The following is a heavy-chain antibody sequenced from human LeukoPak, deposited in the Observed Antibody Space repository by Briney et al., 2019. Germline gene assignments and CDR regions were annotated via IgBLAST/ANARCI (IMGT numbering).Heavy chain of an antibody. CDR1: GFTVSSNY. D-gene: IGHD1-26*01. CDR3: ARDKWELPFYYYGMDV. CDR2: IYSGGST. Sequence: GGSLRLSCEASGFTVSSNYMSWVRQAPGKGLEWVSVIYSGGSTYYADSVKGRFTISRDNSKNTLYLQMNSLRAEDTAVYYCARDKWELPFYYYGMDVWGQGTTVTVSS. J-gene: IGHJ6*02. V-gene: IGHV3-66*02.